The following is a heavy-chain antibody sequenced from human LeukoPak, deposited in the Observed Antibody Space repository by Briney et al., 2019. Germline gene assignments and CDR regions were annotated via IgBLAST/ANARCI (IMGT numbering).Heavy chain of an antibody. D-gene: IGHD3-22*01. J-gene: IGHJ3*02. V-gene: IGHV3-66*01. CDR2: IYSGGST. CDR3: ARSPYDSSGLI. Sequence: PGGSLRLSCAASGFTFSSYSMNWVRQAPGKGLEWVSVIYSGGSTYYADSVKGRFTISRDNSKNTLYLQMNSLRAEDTAVYYCARSPYDSSGLIWGQGTMVTVSS. CDR1: GFTFSSYS.